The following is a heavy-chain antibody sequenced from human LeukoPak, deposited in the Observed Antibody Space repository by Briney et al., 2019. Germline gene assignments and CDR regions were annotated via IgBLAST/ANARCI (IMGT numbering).Heavy chain of an antibody. D-gene: IGHD3-9*01. V-gene: IGHV4-34*01. CDR2: INHSGST. Sequence: SETLSLTCAVYGGSFSGYYCSWIRQPPGKGLEWIGEINHSGSTNYNPSLKSRVTISVDTSKNQFSLKLSSVTAADTAVYYCARGGDILTVLDYWGQGTLVTVSS. CDR3: ARGGDILTVLDY. CDR1: GGSFSGYY. J-gene: IGHJ4*02.